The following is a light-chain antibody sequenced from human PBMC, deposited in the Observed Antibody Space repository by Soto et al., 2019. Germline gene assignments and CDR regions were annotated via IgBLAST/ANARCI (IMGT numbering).Light chain of an antibody. CDR1: SSDVGSYNL. J-gene: IGLJ2*01. CDR2: EGS. Sequence: QSALTQPASVSGSPGQSITISCTGTSSDVGSYNLVSWYQQHPGKAPKLMIYEGSKRPSGVSNRFSGSKSGNTASLTISGLQAEEEADYYCCSYAGRSTVVLGGGTKLTV. V-gene: IGLV2-23*01. CDR3: CSYAGRSTVV.